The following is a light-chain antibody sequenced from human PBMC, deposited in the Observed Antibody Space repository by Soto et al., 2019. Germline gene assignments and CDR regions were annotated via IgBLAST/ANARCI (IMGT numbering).Light chain of an antibody. V-gene: IGKV3-20*01. Sequence: DIVLTQSPGPLSLSPGERATLSCRASQSVTNNYLAWYQQKPGQAPRLLIDGASSRATGVPDRFSGTGSGADFTLTISRLEPEDFAVFYCQQYGNSPITFGQGTDWRL. CDR1: QSVTNNY. J-gene: IGKJ5*01. CDR2: GAS. CDR3: QQYGNSPIT.